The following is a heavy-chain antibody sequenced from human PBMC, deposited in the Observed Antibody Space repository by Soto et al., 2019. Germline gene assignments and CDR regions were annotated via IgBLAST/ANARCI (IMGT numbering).Heavy chain of an antibody. J-gene: IGHJ4*02. CDR3: VHSRGGGNSPLFDY. CDR2: IYWDDDK. CDR1: GFSLSTSTMG. V-gene: IGHV2-5*02. D-gene: IGHD2-21*02. Sequence: GSGPTLVNPTQTLTLTCIFSGFSLSTSTMGVGWIRQPPGKALEWLALIYWDDDKRYSPSLKGRLAITKDTSKNQVVLTMTNIDPVDTATYYCVHSRGGGNSPLFDYWGQGTLVTVS.